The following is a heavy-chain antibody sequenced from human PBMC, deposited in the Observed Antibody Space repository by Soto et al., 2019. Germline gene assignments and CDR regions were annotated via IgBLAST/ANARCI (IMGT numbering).Heavy chain of an antibody. CDR3: AKAPHSSSWYSGGDWFDP. J-gene: IGHJ5*02. CDR1: GFTFSSYG. D-gene: IGHD6-13*01. CDR2: ISYDGSNK. Sequence: QVQLVESGGGVVQPGRSLRLSCAASGFTFSSYGMHWVRQAPGKGLEWVAVISYDGSNKYYADSVKGGFTISRDNSKNTLYLQMNSLRAEDTAVYYCAKAPHSSSWYSGGDWFDPWGQGTLVTVSS. V-gene: IGHV3-30*18.